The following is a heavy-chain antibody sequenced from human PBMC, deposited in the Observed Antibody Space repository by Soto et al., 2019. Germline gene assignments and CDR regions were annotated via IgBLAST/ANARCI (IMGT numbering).Heavy chain of an antibody. J-gene: IGHJ5*02. CDR3: AREIVVVITSYHNWFDP. CDR2: IIPIFGTA. D-gene: IGHD3-22*01. V-gene: IGHV1-69*13. Sequence: GASVKVSCKASGGTFSSYAISWVRQAPGQGLEWMGGIIPIFGTANYAQKFQGRVTITADESTSTAYMELSSLRSEDTAVYYCAREIVVVITSYHNWFDPWGQGTLVTVSS. CDR1: GGTFSSYA.